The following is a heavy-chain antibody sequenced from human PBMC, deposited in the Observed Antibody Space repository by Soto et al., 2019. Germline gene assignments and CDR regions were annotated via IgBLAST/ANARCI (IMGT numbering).Heavy chain of an antibody. Sequence: QVQLVESGGGVVQPGRSLRLSCAASGFTFSSYGMHWVRQAPGKGLEWVAVIWYDGSNKYYADSVKGRFTISRDNSKNTLDLEMNSLRAEDTAVYYCARDLRARGYSYGLYGYWGQGTLVTVSS. CDR2: IWYDGSNK. CDR3: ARDLRARGYSYGLYGY. V-gene: IGHV3-33*01. D-gene: IGHD5-18*01. CDR1: GFTFSSYG. J-gene: IGHJ4*02.